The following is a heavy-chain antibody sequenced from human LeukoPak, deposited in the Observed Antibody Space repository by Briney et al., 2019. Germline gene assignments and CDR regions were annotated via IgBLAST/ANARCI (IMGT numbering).Heavy chain of an antibody. Sequence: SVKVSCKASGGTFSSYAISWVRQAPGQGLEWMGGIIPIFGTANYAQKFQGRVTITADESTSTAYMELSSLRSEDTAVYYCARDSQYGDYIPGVSWFDPWGQGTLVTVSS. CDR1: GGTFSSYA. J-gene: IGHJ5*02. D-gene: IGHD4-17*01. V-gene: IGHV1-69*01. CDR3: ARDSQYGDYIPGVSWFDP. CDR2: IIPIFGTA.